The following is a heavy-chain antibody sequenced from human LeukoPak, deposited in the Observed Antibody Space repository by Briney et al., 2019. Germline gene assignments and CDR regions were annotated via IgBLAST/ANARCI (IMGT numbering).Heavy chain of an antibody. CDR3: ARVAVEMASWFDP. CDR1: VYTFTGYH. Sequence: ASVRVSCKASVYTFTGYHMHWVRQAPGQGLEWMGWINPNSGDTNYAQKLQGRVTMTRDTSISTAYVELSRLRTDDTAVYYCARVAVEMASWFDPWGQGTLVTVSS. V-gene: IGHV1-2*02. J-gene: IGHJ5*02. CDR2: INPNSGDT. D-gene: IGHD5-24*01.